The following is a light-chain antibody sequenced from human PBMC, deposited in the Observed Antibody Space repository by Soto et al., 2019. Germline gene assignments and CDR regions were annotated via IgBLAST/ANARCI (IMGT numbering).Light chain of an antibody. CDR1: SSNIGAGYD. Sequence: QPVLTQPPSVSGAPGQRVTISCTGSSSNIGAGYDVHWYQQLPGTAPKRLIYGNSNRPSGVPDRFSGSKSGTSASLAITGLRAEDEADYYCQSYDRSLSGWVFGGGTKLTVL. V-gene: IGLV1-40*01. CDR3: QSYDRSLSGWV. J-gene: IGLJ3*02. CDR2: GNS.